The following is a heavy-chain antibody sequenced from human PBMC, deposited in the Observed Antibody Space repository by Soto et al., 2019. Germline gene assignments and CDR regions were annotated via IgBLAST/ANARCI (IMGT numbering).Heavy chain of an antibody. J-gene: IGHJ6*03. Sequence: SETLSLTCAVYGGSFSGYYWSWIRQPPGKGLEWIGEINHSGSTNYNPSLKSRVTISVDTSKNQFSLKLSSVTAADTAVYYCARGRVDIVVVPAAMPNRSYYYHYHMDVSGKGNTVTV. CDR2: INHSGST. CDR1: GGSFSGYY. CDR3: ARGRVDIVVVPAAMPNRSYYYHYHMDV. D-gene: IGHD2-2*03. V-gene: IGHV4-34*01.